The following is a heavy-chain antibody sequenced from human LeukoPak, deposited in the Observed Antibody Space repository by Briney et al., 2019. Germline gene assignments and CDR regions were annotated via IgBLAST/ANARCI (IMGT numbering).Heavy chain of an antibody. D-gene: IGHD2-15*01. CDR2: INPNSGGT. CDR1: GYTFTGYY. V-gene: IGHV1-2*02. CDR3: ARSKVVVAAKVFDY. J-gene: IGHJ4*02. Sequence: ASVKVSCKASGYTFTGYYMHWERQAPGQGLEWMGWINPNSGGTNYAQKFQGRVTMTRDTSISTAYMELSRLRSDDTAVYYCARSKVVVAAKVFDYWGQGTLVTVSS.